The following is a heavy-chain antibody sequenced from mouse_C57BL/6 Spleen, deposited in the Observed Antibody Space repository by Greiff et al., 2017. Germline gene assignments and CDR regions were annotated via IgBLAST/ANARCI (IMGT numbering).Heavy chain of an antibody. CDR2: INPGSGGT. CDR1: GYAFTNYL. CDR3: ATRDGDFDY. J-gene: IGHJ2*01. Sequence: VMLVESGAELVRPGTSVKVSCKASGYAFTNYLIEWVKQRPGQGLEWIGVINPGSGGTNYNEKFKGKATLTADKSSSTAYMQLSSLTSEDSAVYFCATRDGDFDYWGQGTTLTVSS. V-gene: IGHV1-54*01. D-gene: IGHD3-3*01.